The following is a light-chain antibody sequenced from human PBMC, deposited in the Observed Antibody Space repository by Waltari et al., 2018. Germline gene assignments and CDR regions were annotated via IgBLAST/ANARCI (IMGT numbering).Light chain of an antibody. Sequence: AIQLTQSPSSLAASVGDRVTITCRASQGIRTAVAGNQQKPGKVPNLLSYDASRLERGVPSRFSGSTSGTDFTLTISSLQPEDFATYYCQHLTAFGPGTKVDI. V-gene: IGKV1-13*02. CDR2: DAS. CDR3: QHLTA. CDR1: QGIRTA. J-gene: IGKJ3*01.